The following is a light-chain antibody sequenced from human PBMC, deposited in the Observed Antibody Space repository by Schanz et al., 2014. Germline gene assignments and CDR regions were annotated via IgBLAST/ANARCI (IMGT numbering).Light chain of an antibody. CDR1: QTVSSSY. CDR3: QQFIDVPWT. J-gene: IGKJ1*01. CDR2: AAS. Sequence: EVVLTQSPGTLSLSPGERATLSCRASQTVSSSYLAWYQQRPGQAPRLLIYAASSRATGIPDRFTGSGSGTDFTLTINTLEPEDFAVFYCQQFIDVPWTFGQGTKVEVK. V-gene: IGKV3-20*01.